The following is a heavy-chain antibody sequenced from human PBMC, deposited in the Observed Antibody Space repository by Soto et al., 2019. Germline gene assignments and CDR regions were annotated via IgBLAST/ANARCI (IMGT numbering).Heavy chain of an antibody. D-gene: IGHD2-8*02. V-gene: IGHV4-30-4*01. J-gene: IGHJ4*02. CDR2: IYYSGST. CDR3: ARDKITGLFDY. CDR1: GGSINNGDYY. Sequence: SETLSLTCTVSGGSINNGDYYWTWIRQSPEKGLEWIGYIYYSGSTYYNPSLKSRVTISIDTSKNQFSLNLTSVTAADTAVYYCARDKITGLFDYWGQGTLVTVSS.